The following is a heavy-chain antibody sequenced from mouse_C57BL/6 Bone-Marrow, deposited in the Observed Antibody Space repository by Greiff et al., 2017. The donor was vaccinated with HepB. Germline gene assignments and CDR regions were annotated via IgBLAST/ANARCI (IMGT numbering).Heavy chain of an antibody. D-gene: IGHD1-1*01. CDR1: GFTFTDYY. CDR3: ARSPFITTVVAPYYYAMDY. Sequence: EVNVVESGGGLVQPGGSLSLSCAASGFTFTDYYMSWVRQPPGKALEWLGFIRNKANGYTTEYSASVKGRFTISRDNSQSILYLQMNALRAEDSATYYCARSPFITTVVAPYYYAMDYWGQGTSVTVSS. J-gene: IGHJ4*01. V-gene: IGHV7-3*01. CDR2: IRNKANGYTT.